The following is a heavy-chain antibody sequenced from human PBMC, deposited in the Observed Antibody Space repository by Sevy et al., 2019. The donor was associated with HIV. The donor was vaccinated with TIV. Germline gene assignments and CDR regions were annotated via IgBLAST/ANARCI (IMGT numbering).Heavy chain of an antibody. D-gene: IGHD3-3*02. CDR3: AKEGKNIRSWFDP. CDR1: GYSFTNYG. Sequence: ASVKVSCKASGYSFTNYGIGWVRQAPGQGLEWMGWISGYNGYTNYAQNLQGRVTMTTDTSTRTAYMERRSLRSDDTAIYYCAKEGKNIRSWFDPWGQGTLVTVSS. V-gene: IGHV1-18*01. CDR2: ISGYNGYT. J-gene: IGHJ5*02.